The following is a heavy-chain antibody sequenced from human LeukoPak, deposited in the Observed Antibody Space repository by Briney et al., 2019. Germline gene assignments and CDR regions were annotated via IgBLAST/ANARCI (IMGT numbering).Heavy chain of an antibody. J-gene: IGHJ4*02. D-gene: IGHD1-1*01. Sequence: SEALSLTCTVSGGSISSYYWSWIRQPAGKGLEWIGRIYTSGSTNYNPSLKSRVTMSVDTSKNQFSLKLSSVTAADTAVYYCARGGSNWNPFDYWGQGTLVTVSS. V-gene: IGHV4-4*07. CDR3: ARGGSNWNPFDY. CDR1: GGSISSYY. CDR2: IYTSGST.